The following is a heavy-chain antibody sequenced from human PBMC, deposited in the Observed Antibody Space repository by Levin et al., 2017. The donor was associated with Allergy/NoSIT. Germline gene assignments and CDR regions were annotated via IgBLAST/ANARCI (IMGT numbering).Heavy chain of an antibody. J-gene: IGHJ4*02. D-gene: IGHD6-19*01. CDR2: INPSSGGT. V-gene: IGHV1-46*01. CDR1: GYTFTGYY. CDR3: ARVGLSGFSGGWYGKYFDY. Sequence: ASVKVSCKASGYTFTGYYMHWVRQAPGQGLEWMGIINPSSGGTSYAQKFQGRVTMTRDTSTSTVYMELSSLRSEDTAVYFCARVGLSGFSGGWYGKYFDYWGQGTLITVSS.